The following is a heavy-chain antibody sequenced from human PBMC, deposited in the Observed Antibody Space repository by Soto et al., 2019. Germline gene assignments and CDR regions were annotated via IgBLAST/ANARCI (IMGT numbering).Heavy chain of an antibody. J-gene: IGHJ2*01. CDR1: GGSISSYY. D-gene: IGHD5-18*01. CDR3: ARLRAGWIRYFDL. V-gene: IGHV4-59*01. Sequence: QVQLQESGPGLVKPSETLSLTCTVSGGSISSYYWSWLRQPPGTGLEWIGYIYYSGSTNYNPSLKSRVTIAVDTSKNQFALKLSSVPAADTAVYYCARLRAGWIRYFDLWGRGTLVTVS. CDR2: IYYSGST.